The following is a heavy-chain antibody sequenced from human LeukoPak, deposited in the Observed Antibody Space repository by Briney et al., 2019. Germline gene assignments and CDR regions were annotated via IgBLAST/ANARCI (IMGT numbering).Heavy chain of an antibody. CDR3: ARGSWGEIAGRKSFEF. J-gene: IGHJ4*02. CDR2: MNPNSGNT. D-gene: IGHD6-6*01. Sequence: ASVTASCKASEYTFTSYDINWVRQATGQGLEWMGWMNPNSGNTGYAQKFQGRVTMTRVTSISTAYMELNNLTSEDTAVYYCARGSWGEIAGRKSFEFWGQGSLVTVSS. V-gene: IGHV1-8*01. CDR1: EYTFTSYD.